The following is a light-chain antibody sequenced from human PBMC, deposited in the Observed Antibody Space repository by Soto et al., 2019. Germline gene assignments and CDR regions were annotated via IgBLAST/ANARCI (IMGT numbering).Light chain of an antibody. CDR1: SSNIGAGYE. J-gene: IGLJ3*02. CDR2: GDR. V-gene: IGLV1-40*01. Sequence: QSVLTQPPSVSGAPGQRVTISCTGSSSNIGAGYEVHWYQQLPGTAPQFLIYGDRYRPAGVPDRFSGSKSGTSVSLAISGLQAEDEADYHCQSYDSSLSGMVFGGGTKVTVL. CDR3: QSYDSSLSGMV.